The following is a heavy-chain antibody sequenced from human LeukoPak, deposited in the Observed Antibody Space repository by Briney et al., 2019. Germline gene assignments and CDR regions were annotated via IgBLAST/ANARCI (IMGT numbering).Heavy chain of an antibody. D-gene: IGHD5-18*01. Sequence: GGSLRLSCAASGFTFSDYTMNWVRQAPGKGLEWVSYISSTGSARDYADSVKGRFTISRDNAKKSPSLLMNSLRAEDTAVYFCAREARGYSYGARYDIDYWGQGTLVTVSS. V-gene: IGHV3-48*01. CDR2: ISSTGSAR. CDR3: AREARGYSYGARYDIDY. J-gene: IGHJ4*02. CDR1: GFTFSDYT.